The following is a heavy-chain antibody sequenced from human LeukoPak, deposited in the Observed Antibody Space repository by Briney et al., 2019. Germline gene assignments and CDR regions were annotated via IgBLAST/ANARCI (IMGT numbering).Heavy chain of an antibody. CDR1: GRAIRRDY. V-gene: IGHV4-59*12. D-gene: IGHD3-22*01. CDR2: ISYSGST. CDR3: ARSSRAPPVYYDSSGYWFAY. Sequence: SETLSLTSTVSGRAIRRDYCTWIRQPPGKRLEWIGYISYSGSTNYNPSLKSRVTISVDTSKNQFSLKLSSVTAADTAVYYCARSSRAPPVYYDSSGYWFAYWGQGTLVTVSS. J-gene: IGHJ5*01.